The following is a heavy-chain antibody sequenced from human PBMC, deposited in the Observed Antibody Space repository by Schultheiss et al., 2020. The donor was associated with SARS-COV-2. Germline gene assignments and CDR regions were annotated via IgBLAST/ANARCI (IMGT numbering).Heavy chain of an antibody. J-gene: IGHJ3*02. CDR2: INHSGST. CDR1: GGSISSYY. CDR3: ARDHLGPGSSGYFLDAFDI. D-gene: IGHD3-22*01. Sequence: SETLSLTCTVSGGSISSYYWGWIRQPPGKGLEWIGEINHSGSTNYNPSLKSRVTISVDTSKNQFSLKLSSVTAADTAVYYCARDHLGPGSSGYFLDAFDIWGQGTMVTVSS. V-gene: IGHV4-34*01.